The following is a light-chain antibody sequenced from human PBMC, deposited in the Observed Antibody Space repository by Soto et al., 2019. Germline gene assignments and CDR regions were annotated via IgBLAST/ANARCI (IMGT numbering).Light chain of an antibody. Sequence: DIQMTQSPSSLSASVGDRVTFTCRASQSISNWLAWYQQKPGKAPKLLIYKASTLESGVPSRFSGSGSGTEFTLTISSLQADDFAIYYCQQYNSYFGPGTKLEI. V-gene: IGKV1-5*03. CDR2: KAS. CDR3: QQYNSY. CDR1: QSISNW. J-gene: IGKJ2*01.